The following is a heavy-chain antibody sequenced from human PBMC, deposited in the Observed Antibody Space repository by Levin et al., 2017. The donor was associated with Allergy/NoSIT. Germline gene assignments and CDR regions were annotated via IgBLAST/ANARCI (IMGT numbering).Heavy chain of an antibody. Sequence: GGSLRLSCAASGFTFSNYAMNWVRQAPGKGLEWVSSITRDSSYIYYADSVKGRFTISRDNAKNSLSLQMNSLRAEDTAVYYCARDPSGGDSWGQGTLVTVSS. CDR3: ARDPSGGDS. D-gene: IGHD6-19*01. CDR1: GFTFSNYA. V-gene: IGHV3-21*01. CDR2: ITRDSSYI. J-gene: IGHJ4*02.